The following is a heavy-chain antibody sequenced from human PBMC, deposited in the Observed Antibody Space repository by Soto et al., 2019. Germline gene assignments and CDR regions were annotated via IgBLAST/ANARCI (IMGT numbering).Heavy chain of an antibody. Sequence: PSETLSLTCAVSGGSISSGGYSWSWIRQPPGKGLEWIGYIYHTGSTYYNPSLESRVTISVDRSKNHFSLRLTSVTAADTAVYYCARAAAEQLAYFNYWGQGALVTAPQ. CDR1: GGSISSGGYS. CDR3: ARAAAEQLAYFNY. CDR2: IYHTGST. V-gene: IGHV4-30-2*01. D-gene: IGHD6-6*01. J-gene: IGHJ4*02.